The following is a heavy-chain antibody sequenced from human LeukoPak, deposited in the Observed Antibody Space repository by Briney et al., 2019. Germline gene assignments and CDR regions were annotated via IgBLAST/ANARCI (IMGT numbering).Heavy chain of an antibody. CDR3: ASGGYCSGGSCYPRYYGMDV. CDR2: IYTSGST. CDR1: GGSISSHY. D-gene: IGHD2-15*01. V-gene: IGHV4-4*07. Sequence: RSETLSLTCTVSGGSISSHYWSWIRGPGGRGREGIGRIYTSGSTNYNPSLKSRVTISVDTSKNQFSLKLRSVTAADTAVYYCASGGYCSGGSCYPRYYGMDVWGQGTTVTVSS. J-gene: IGHJ6*02.